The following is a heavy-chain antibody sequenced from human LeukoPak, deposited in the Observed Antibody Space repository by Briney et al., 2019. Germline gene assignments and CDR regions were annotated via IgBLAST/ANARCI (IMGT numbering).Heavy chain of an antibody. J-gene: IGHJ5*02. V-gene: IGHV4-38-2*02. Sequence: PSETLSLTCTVSGYSISSGYYWGWIRQPPGKGLEWIGSIYYSGSTYYNPSLKSRVTISVDTSKNQFSLKLSSVTAADTAVYYCARVRERSWFDPWGQGTLVTVSS. CDR2: IYYSGST. D-gene: IGHD5-24*01. CDR1: GYSISSGYY. CDR3: ARVRERSWFDP.